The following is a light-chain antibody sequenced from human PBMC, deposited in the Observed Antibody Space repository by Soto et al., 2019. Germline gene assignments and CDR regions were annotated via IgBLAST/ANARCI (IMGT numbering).Light chain of an antibody. CDR3: QQSYITAPIT. CDR2: TAS. Sequence: QMTQSPSSLSASVGDNVTITCRASQTIRKYLNWYQQKPPKAPKLLIYTASRLHSGVPSRFSGSGSETDFTLTINNLQPEDFATYYGQQSYITAPITLGQGTRLEIK. J-gene: IGKJ5*01. CDR1: QTIRKY. V-gene: IGKV1-39*01.